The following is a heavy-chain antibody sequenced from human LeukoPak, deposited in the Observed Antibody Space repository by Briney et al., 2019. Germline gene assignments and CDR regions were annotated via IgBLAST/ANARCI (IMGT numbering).Heavy chain of an antibody. V-gene: IGHV4-59*08. CDR1: VGSISIFY. CDR3: AALGYYYYYGMDV. J-gene: IGHJ6*02. CDR2: IYYSGST. Sequence: SETLSLTCTVSVGSISIFYWSCIRQPPGRGLEWIGYIYYSGSTNYNPSLKSRVTISVDTSKNQFSLKLSSVTAADTAVYYCAALGYYYYYGMDVWGQGTTVTVSS.